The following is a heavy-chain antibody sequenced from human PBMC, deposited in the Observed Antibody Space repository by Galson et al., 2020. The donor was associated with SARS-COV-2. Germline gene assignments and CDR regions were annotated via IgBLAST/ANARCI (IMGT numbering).Heavy chain of an antibody. CDR3: ARGPHSSSWYFVRYWFDP. Sequence: SETLSLTCAVYGGSFSGYYWSWIRQPPGKGLEWIGEINHSGSTNYNPSLKSRVTISVDTSKNQFSLKLSSVTAADTAVYYCARGPHSSSWYFVRYWFDPWGQGTLVTVSS. V-gene: IGHV4-34*01. CDR2: INHSGST. D-gene: IGHD6-13*01. CDR1: GGSFSGYY. J-gene: IGHJ5*02.